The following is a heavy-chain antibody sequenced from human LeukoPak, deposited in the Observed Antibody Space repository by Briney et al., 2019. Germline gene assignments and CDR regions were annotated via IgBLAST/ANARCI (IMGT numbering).Heavy chain of an antibody. D-gene: IGHD2-2*01. CDR2: ISSGSEDT. CDR1: GFTFSAYS. J-gene: IGHJ5*02. CDR3: VGPPCLRGGYCSTTS. V-gene: IGHV3-11*03. Sequence: PGGSLRLSCAASGFTFSAYSMSWIRQAPGKGLEWVSYISSGSEDTLYADSVKGRFTISRDNAKNSLYLQMNSLTAEDTAVYYCVGPPCLRGGYCSTTSWGQGTPVTVDS.